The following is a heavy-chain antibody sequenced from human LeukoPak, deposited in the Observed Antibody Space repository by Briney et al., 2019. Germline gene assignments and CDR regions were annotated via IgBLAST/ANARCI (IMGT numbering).Heavy chain of an antibody. CDR3: ARAPWPGDWFDP. V-gene: IGHV1-18*01. D-gene: IGHD7-27*01. Sequence: ASMKVSCKASGYTFTSYGISWVRQAPGQGLEWMGWISAYNGNTNYAQKLQGRVTMTTDTSTSTAYMELRSLRSDDTAVYYCARAPWPGDWFDPWGQGTLVTVSS. CDR2: ISAYNGNT. J-gene: IGHJ5*02. CDR1: GYTFTSYG.